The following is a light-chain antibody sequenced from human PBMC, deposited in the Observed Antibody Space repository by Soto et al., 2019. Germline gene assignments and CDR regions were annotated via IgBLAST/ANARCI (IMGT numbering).Light chain of an antibody. CDR1: QTIKTRS. CDR3: QQYGHSPLT. CDR2: GTS. J-gene: IGKJ4*01. V-gene: IGKV3-20*01. Sequence: ELVLTQSPGALFLSPGKRATLSCRASQTIKTRSLAWYQQKPDQAPRRLIYGTSSRPTNIPDRFSASGSGTDFTLTISRLEPDDFAVYYCQQYGHSPLTFGGGTKVDIK.